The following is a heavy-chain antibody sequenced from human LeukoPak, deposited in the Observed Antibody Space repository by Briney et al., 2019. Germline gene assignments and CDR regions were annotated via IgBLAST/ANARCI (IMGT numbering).Heavy chain of an antibody. J-gene: IGHJ4*02. V-gene: IGHV3-30-3*01. CDR3: ARYDSSGYYYRRFDY. CDR1: GFTFSSYA. D-gene: IGHD3-22*01. Sequence: PGGSLRLSCAASGFTFSSYAMHWVRQAPGKGLEWVAVISYGGSNKYYADSVKGRFTISRDNSKNTLYLQMNSLRAEDTAVYYCARYDSSGYYYRRFDYWGQGTLVTVSS. CDR2: ISYGGSNK.